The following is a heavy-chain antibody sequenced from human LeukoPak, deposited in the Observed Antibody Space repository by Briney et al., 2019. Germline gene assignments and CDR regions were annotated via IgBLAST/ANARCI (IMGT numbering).Heavy chain of an antibody. J-gene: IGHJ4*02. Sequence: GGSLRLSCAASGFTFSSYAMHWVRQAPGKGLDYVSAISSNGGSTYYANSVKGRFTISRDNSKNTLYLQMGSLRAEDMAVYYCARGRKLLWFGEFLYWGQGTLVTVSS. CDR2: ISSNGGST. CDR1: GFTFSSYA. CDR3: ARGRKLLWFGEFLY. D-gene: IGHD3-10*01. V-gene: IGHV3-64*01.